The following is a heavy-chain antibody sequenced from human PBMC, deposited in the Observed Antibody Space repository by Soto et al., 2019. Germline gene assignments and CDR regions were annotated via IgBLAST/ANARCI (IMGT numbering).Heavy chain of an antibody. V-gene: IGHV1-69*01. CDR3: SRSIGSGGVIGGFAY. CDR1: GGTFNMYA. D-gene: IGHD3-16*02. J-gene: IGHJ4*02. Sequence: QVQLVQSGAEVRKPGSAVLVSCKASGGTFNMYAMNWVRPAPGQGLEWLAGFIPIFDTPRYSQQFQGRVTISVDESTKTASMELSSLRSEDTAIYYCSRSIGSGGVIGGFAYWGQGTLVTVAS. CDR2: FIPIFDTP.